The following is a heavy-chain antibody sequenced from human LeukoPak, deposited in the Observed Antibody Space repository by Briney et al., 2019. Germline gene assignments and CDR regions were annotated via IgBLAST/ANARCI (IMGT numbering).Heavy chain of an antibody. CDR1: GFTFSGYW. CDR3: AKAAIRYTSRWNNFDY. Sequence: GGSLRLSCAASGFTFSGYWMHWVRHAPGKGLEWVSLISWDGGSTYYADSVKGRFTISRDNSKNSLYLQMNSLRAEDSAFYYCAKAAIRYTSRWNNFDYWGQGTLVTVSS. D-gene: IGHD6-13*01. J-gene: IGHJ4*02. CDR2: ISWDGGST. V-gene: IGHV3-43D*03.